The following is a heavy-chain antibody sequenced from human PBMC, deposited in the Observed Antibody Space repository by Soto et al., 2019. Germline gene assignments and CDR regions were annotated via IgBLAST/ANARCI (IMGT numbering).Heavy chain of an antibody. V-gene: IGHV3-23*01. D-gene: IGHD2-2*01. CDR3: ARKYPGTRPFDY. Sequence: GGSPRLSCAASGFTFNTYAMNWVRQAPGKGLAWVSAIGTDSNTYYADSVKGRFTISRDSSRTTLYLQMNSLRAEDTALYFCARKYPGTRPFDYWGQGTLVTVSS. CDR1: GFTFNTYA. J-gene: IGHJ4*02. CDR2: IGTDSNT.